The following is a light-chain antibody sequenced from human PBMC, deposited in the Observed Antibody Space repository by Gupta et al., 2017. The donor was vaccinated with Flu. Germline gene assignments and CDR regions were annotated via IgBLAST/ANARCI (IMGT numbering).Light chain of an antibody. CDR3: LRYYGGNQGV. CDR1: TGAVTTDYY. J-gene: IGLJ3*02. CDR2: STT. V-gene: IGLV7-43*01. Sequence: TVTLTCASSTGAVTTDYYPNWIQQRPGQAPRALIYSTTNRHSWTPARFSASLLGGKAALTLSGVQPEDEADYYCLRYYGGNQGVFGGGTRLTVL.